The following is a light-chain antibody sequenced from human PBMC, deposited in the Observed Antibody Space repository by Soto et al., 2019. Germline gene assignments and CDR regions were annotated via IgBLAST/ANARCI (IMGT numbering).Light chain of an antibody. CDR1: KLGDKY. J-gene: IGLJ2*01. CDR3: QAWDSNTDI. Sequence: SYELTQAPSVSVSPGQTASITCSGDKLGDKYVCWYQQKPGQSPVLVIYQDSRRPSGIPERFSGSNSGNTATLTISGTQAMDEAAYYCQAWDSNTDIFGGGTKLTVL. V-gene: IGLV3-1*01. CDR2: QDS.